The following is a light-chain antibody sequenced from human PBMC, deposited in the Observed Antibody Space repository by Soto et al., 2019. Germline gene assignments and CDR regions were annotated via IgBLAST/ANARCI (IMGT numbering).Light chain of an antibody. CDR1: NIGSKS. J-gene: IGLJ3*02. CDR3: QVWDISSGHVV. CDR2: YDS. V-gene: IGLV3-21*01. Sequence: YELTQPPSVSVAPVKTASVAGGGSNIGSKSVHWYQKKSGQSPVLVLYYDSDRPSGIPERLSGSNSGNTATLTISRVEAGDEAAYYCQVWDISSGHVVFGGGTQLTLL.